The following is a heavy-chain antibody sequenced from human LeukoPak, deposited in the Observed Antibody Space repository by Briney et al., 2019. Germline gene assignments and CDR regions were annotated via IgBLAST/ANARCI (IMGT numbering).Heavy chain of an antibody. D-gene: IGHD6-13*01. CDR1: GFTFSSYG. Sequence: GGSLRLSCAASGFTFSSYGMHWVRQAPGKGLEWVAFIRYDGSNKYHADSVKGRFTISRDNSKNTLYLQMNSLRAEDTAVYYCAKVRGVSLAAAGNGVARNYYYYYMDVWGKGTTVTISS. V-gene: IGHV3-30*02. CDR3: AKVRGVSLAAAGNGVARNYYYYYMDV. CDR2: IRYDGSNK. J-gene: IGHJ6*03.